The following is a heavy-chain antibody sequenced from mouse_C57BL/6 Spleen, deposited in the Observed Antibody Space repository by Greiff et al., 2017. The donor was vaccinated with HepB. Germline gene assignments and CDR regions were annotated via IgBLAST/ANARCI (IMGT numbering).Heavy chain of an antibody. CDR3: ARPTAQAPGYAMDY. Sequence: EVKLVESGGGLVKPGGSLKLSCAASGFTFSDYGMHWVRQAPEKGLEWVAYISSGSSTIYYADTVKGRFTISRDNAKNTLFLQMTSLRSEDTAMYYCARPTAQAPGYAMDYWGQGTSVTVSS. J-gene: IGHJ4*01. CDR1: GFTFSDYG. D-gene: IGHD3-2*02. CDR2: ISSGSSTI. V-gene: IGHV5-17*01.